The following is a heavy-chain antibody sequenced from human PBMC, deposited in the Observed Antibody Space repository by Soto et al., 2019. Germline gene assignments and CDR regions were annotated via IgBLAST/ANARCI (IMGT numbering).Heavy chain of an antibody. CDR2: INPTASMT. Sequence: QVQLVQSGAEVKKPGASVKVSCKASGYSFITSYHMHWVRQAPGQGLEWMGIINPTASMTRDSQTVEGSLPMKKDPVTATVCLVLSHLTSEDTAVNFGQRDTLYHQDGFAIGGQETRVT. CDR3: QRDTLYHQDGFAI. J-gene: IGHJ3*02. D-gene: IGHD2-15*01. CDR1: GYSFITSYH. V-gene: IGHV1-46*01.